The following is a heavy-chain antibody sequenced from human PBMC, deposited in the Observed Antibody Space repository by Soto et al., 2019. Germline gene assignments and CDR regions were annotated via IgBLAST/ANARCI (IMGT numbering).Heavy chain of an antibody. CDR1: GFTFSSYA. CDR3: AKFREEQWLVFGWFDP. J-gene: IGHJ5*02. V-gene: IGHV3-23*01. CDR2: ISGSGGST. D-gene: IGHD6-19*01. Sequence: GGSLRLSCAASGFTFSSYAMSWVRQAPGKGLEWVSAISGSGGSTYYADSVKGRFTISRDNSKNTLYLQMNSLRAEDTAVYYCAKFREEQWLVFGWFDPWGQGTLVTVSS.